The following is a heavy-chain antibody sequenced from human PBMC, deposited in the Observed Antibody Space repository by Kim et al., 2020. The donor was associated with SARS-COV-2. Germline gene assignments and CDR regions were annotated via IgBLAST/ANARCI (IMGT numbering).Heavy chain of an antibody. J-gene: IGHJ4*02. CDR1: GGSFSGYY. Sequence: SETLSLTCAAKGGSFSGYYWTWIRQSPGKGLEWIGQINYSGYTNYNPSLKSRVTISQDTSNYQFSLRLTSVTAADTAVYYCARGGPIVLAGKPPSYFDHWGQGTLVTVSS. CDR2: INYSGYT. D-gene: IGHD6-19*01. CDR3: ARGGPIVLAGKPPSYFDH. V-gene: IGHV4-34*01.